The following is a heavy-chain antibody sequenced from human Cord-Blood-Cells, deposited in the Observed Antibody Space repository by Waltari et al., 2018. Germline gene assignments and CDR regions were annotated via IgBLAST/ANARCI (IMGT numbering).Heavy chain of an antibody. J-gene: IGHJ4*02. CDR3: ARTPWGNWRRFDY. CDR2: IIPICGKP. D-gene: IGHD3-3*01. CDR1: GATFSSYT. V-gene: IGHV1-69*06. Sequence: QVQLVQSGAEVKKPGSSVKVSCKASGATFSSYTISWVGQAPGQGLEWLGGIIPICGKPNYAQKYQGRVTITADKATSTAYMELSSLRFEDTAVDYCARTPWGNWRRFDYWGQGTLVTVSS.